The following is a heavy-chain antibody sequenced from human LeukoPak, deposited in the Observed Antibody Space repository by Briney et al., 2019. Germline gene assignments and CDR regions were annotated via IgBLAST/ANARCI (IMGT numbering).Heavy chain of an antibody. CDR1: GVSVTTNY. D-gene: IGHD3-3*02. Sequence: QAGGSLRLSCAVSGVSVTTNYMTWVRQAPGKGLEWVSVIHSGDTRYIYSGGTTNYADFVQGRFTISRDDSKNMVYLQMSSLRTDDTAVYYCVSGLWAFGYDYWGQGILSLSPQ. CDR2: HSGDTRYIYSGGTT. J-gene: IGHJ4*02. V-gene: IGHV3-66*02. CDR3: VSGLWAFGYDY.